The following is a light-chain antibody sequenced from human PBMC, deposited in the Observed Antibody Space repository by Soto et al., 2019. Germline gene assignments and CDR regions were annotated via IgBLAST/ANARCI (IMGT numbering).Light chain of an antibody. V-gene: IGKV3-20*01. Sequence: EIVLTQSPATLSLSPGETATLSCRARQRVSSNYLAWYQKKPGQAPRLLSYRASIRATGSPDRFSGSGSGTDFTLTISRLEPEDCAVYECQQYGSSRITFGQGTTLQIK. CDR2: RAS. CDR1: QRVSSNY. J-gene: IGKJ2*01. CDR3: QQYGSSRIT.